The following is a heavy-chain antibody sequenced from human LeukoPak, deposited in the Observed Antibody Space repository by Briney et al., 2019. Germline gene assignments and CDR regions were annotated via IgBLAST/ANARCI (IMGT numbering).Heavy chain of an antibody. J-gene: IGHJ4*02. D-gene: IGHD5-12*01. V-gene: IGHV3-74*01. CDR1: GFTLSSHW. CDR2: INSDGSST. CDR3: ARSDSGQIDY. Sequence: GGSLRLSCATSGFTLSSHWVHWVRQAPGKGLVWVSRINSDGSSTTYADSVKGRFTISRDNAKNTLYLQMNSLRAEDTALYYCARSDSGQIDYWGQGTVVSVSS.